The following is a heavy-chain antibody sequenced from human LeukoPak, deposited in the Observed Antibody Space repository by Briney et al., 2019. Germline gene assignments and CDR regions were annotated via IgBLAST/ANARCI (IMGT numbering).Heavy chain of an antibody. J-gene: IGHJ4*02. CDR3: AGSRGKRITMFRVFDH. Sequence: GGSLRLSCVVSGLTFSSASMAWVRQAPGKGLEWVSSISSTSEYIFQKDSLKGRFTISRDNAKKSVFLQMNSLRAEDTAVYYCAGSRGKRITMFRVFDHWGQGTLVTVSS. CDR2: ISSTSEYI. CDR1: GLTFSSAS. D-gene: IGHD3-10*01. V-gene: IGHV3-21*01.